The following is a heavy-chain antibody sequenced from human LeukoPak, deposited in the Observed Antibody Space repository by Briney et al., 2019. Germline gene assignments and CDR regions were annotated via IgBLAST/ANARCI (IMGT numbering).Heavy chain of an antibody. CDR2: ISGSGGST. CDR3: AKDGRVVGGDGDHY. J-gene: IGHJ4*02. V-gene: IGHV3-23*01. Sequence: PGGSLRLSCAASGFTFSSYAMSWVRQAPGKGLEWVSAISGSGGSTYHADSVKGRFTISRDNSKNTLYLQMNSLRAEDTAVYYCAKDGRVVGGDGDHYWGQGTLVTVSS. CDR1: GFTFSSYA. D-gene: IGHD2-21*01.